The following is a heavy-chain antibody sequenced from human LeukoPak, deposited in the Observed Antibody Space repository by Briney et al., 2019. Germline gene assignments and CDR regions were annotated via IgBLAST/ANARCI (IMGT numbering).Heavy chain of an antibody. CDR3: ARDREGFYSGSSLDYYGMDV. D-gene: IGHD1-26*01. CDR1: GFTFSSYS. J-gene: IGHJ6*02. CDR2: ISSSSSYI. Sequence: PGGSLRLSCAASGFTFSSYSMNWVRQAPGKGLEWVSSISSSSSYIYYADSVKGRLTISRDNAKNSLYLQMNSLRAEDTAVYYCARDREGFYSGSSLDYYGMDVWGQGTTVTVSS. V-gene: IGHV3-21*01.